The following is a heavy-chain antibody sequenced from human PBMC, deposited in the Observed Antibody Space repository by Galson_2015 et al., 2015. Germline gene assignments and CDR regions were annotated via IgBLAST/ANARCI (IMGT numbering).Heavy chain of an antibody. CDR1: GYSFTSYW. CDR3: ARHSDDYIWGSYRRHFDY. Sequence: QSGAEVKKPGESLKISCKGSGYSFTSYWIGWVRQMPRKGLEWMGIIYPGDSDTRYSPSFQGQVTISADKSISTAYLQWSSLKASDTAMYYCARHSDDYIWGSYRRHFDYWGQGTLVTVSS. V-gene: IGHV5-51*01. D-gene: IGHD3-16*02. CDR2: IYPGDSDT. J-gene: IGHJ4*02.